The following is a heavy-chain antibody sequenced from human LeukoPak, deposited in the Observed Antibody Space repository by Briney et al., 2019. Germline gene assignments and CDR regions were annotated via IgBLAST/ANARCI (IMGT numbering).Heavy chain of an antibody. Sequence: GGSLRLSCAASGFTFSGYWMTWVRQAPGKGLERVANMNEDGSEKYYVDSVKGRFTISRDNAKNSLYLQMNSLRAEDTAVYYCARNAPFDCWGQGTLVTVSS. J-gene: IGHJ4*02. V-gene: IGHV3-7*01. D-gene: IGHD1-1*01. CDR1: GFTFSGYW. CDR3: ARNAPFDC. CDR2: MNEDGSEK.